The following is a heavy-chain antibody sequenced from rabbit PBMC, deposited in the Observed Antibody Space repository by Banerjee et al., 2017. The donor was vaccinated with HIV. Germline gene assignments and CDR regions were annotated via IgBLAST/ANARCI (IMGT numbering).Heavy chain of an antibody. V-gene: IGHV1S40*01. Sequence: QSLEESGGDLVKPGASLTLTCKASGFSFSGSYWMCWVRQAPGKGLEWIACVHGGSSSNTYYGSWAKGRFTISKTSSTTVTLQVTSLTAADTATYFCARGAILVAGALSLWGQGTLVTVS. D-gene: IGHD4-1*01. CDR3: ARGAILVAGALSL. CDR2: VHGGSSSNT. CDR1: GFSFSGSYW. J-gene: IGHJ3*01.